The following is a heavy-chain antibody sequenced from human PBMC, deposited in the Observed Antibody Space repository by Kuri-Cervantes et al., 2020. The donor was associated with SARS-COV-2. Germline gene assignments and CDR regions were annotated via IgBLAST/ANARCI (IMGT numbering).Heavy chain of an antibody. CDR1: GDSVSSNSAA. V-gene: IGHV6-1*01. CDR3: ARATVGATRENHEFDY. CDR2: TYYRSKWYN. Sequence: SDTLSLTCAISGDSVSSNSAAWNWIRQSPSRGLEWLGRTYYRSKWYNDYAVSVKSRITINPGTSKNQFSLQLNSVTPEDTAVYYCARATVGATRENHEFDYWGQGTLVTVSS. J-gene: IGHJ4*02. D-gene: IGHD1-26*01.